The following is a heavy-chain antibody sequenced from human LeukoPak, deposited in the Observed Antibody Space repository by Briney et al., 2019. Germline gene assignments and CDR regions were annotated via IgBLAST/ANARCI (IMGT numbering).Heavy chain of an antibody. D-gene: IGHD3-22*01. V-gene: IGHV3-11*04. CDR3: ARDDVVRDVDSSGYYYVY. Sequence: GGSLRLSCAASGFTFSDYYMSWIRPAPGKGLEWVSYISSSGSTIYYADSVKGRFTISRDNAKNSLYLQMNSLRAEDTAVYYCARDDVVRDVDSSGYYYVYWGQGTLVTVSS. CDR2: ISSSGSTI. CDR1: GFTFSDYY. J-gene: IGHJ4*02.